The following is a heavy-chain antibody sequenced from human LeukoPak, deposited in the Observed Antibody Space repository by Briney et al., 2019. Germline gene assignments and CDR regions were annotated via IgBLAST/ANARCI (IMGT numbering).Heavy chain of an antibody. D-gene: IGHD1-26*01. J-gene: IGHJ3*02. CDR3: ARQGPKVGVHAFDI. CDR1: GDSISSLY. V-gene: IGHV4-59*08. CDR2: TYNSGST. Sequence: SETLSLTCTVSGDSISSLYWSWIRQPPGKRLEWIGSTYNSGSTNYNPSLKSRVTISVDTSKNQLSLKLSSVTAADTAVYYCARQGPKVGVHAFDIWGQGTMVTVSS.